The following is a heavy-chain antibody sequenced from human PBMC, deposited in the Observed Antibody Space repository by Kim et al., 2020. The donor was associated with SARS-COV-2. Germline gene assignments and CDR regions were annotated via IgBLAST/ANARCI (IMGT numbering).Heavy chain of an antibody. Sequence: GGSLRLSCAASGFTFSSYEMNWVRQAPGKGLEWVSYISSSGSTIYYADSVKGRFTISRDNAKNSLYLQMNSLRAEDTAVYYCASQTTVVTGGRAFDIWGQGTMVTVSS. CDR1: GFTFSSYE. V-gene: IGHV3-48*03. D-gene: IGHD4-17*01. CDR3: ASQTTVVTGGRAFDI. CDR2: ISSSGSTI. J-gene: IGHJ3*02.